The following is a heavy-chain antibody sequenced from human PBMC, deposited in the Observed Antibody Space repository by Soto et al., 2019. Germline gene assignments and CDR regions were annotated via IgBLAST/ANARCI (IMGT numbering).Heavy chain of an antibody. CDR3: ARDLQRPYYDILTGAGWFDP. D-gene: IGHD3-9*01. CDR2: IYYSGST. V-gene: IGHV4-59*01. J-gene: IGHJ5*02. CDR1: GGSISSYY. Sequence: SETLSLTCTVSGGSISSYYWSWIRQPPGKGLEWIGYIYYSGSTNYNPSLKSRVTISVDTSKNQFSLKLSSVTAADTAVYYCARDLQRPYYDILTGAGWFDPWGQGTLVTVS.